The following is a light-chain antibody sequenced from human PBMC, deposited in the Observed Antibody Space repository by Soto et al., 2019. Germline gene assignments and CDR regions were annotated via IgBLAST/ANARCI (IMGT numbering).Light chain of an antibody. CDR3: QKYGSAPRT. CDR2: DAS. CDR1: LGINKY. Sequence: IQMTQSPSSLSASVGDRVTITCRASLGINKYLAWYQQKPGKAPALLIFDASTLQSGVPSRFSGSGSGTDFTLTITSLQTEDVGTYYCQKYGSAPRTFGPGTKGEV. J-gene: IGKJ1*01. V-gene: IGKV1-27*01.